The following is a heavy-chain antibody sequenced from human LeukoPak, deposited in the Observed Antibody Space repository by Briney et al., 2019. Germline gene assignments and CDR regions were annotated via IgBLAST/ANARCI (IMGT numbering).Heavy chain of an antibody. CDR2: ISGSGCST. V-gene: IGHV3-23*01. J-gene: IGHJ4*02. D-gene: IGHD3-22*01. Sequence: GGSLRLSCAASGFTFSSYAMSWVRQAPGGGVEWVSAISGSGCSTYYADSVKGRFTISRDNSKNTLYLQMNSLRAEDTAVYYCAKSPWVGSSGYYDYWGQGTLVTVSS. CDR3: AKSPWVGSSGYYDY. CDR1: GFTFSSYA.